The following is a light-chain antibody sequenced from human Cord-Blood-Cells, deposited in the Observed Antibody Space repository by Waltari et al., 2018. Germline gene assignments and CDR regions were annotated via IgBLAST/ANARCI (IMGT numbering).Light chain of an antibody. Sequence: QSALTQPASVSGSPGQSITISCTGTSSDVGSYNLVSWYQQHPGQAPKLMIYAGSKRPYGFSNRFSGSKSGNTASLTISGLQAEDEADYYCCSYAGSSTWVFGGGTKLTVL. CDR1: SSDVGSYNL. J-gene: IGLJ3*02. CDR3: CSYAGSSTWV. CDR2: AGS. V-gene: IGLV2-23*01.